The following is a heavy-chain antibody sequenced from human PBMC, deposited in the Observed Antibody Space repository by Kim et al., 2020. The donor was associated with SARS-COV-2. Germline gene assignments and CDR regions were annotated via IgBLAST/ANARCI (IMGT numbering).Heavy chain of an antibody. CDR3: ASPWNYDSSGYYPY. D-gene: IGHD3-22*01. V-gene: IGHV3-23*01. J-gene: IGHJ4*02. Sequence: ADSVKGRFTISGDNTKNTLYLQMNSLRAEDTAVYYCASPWNYDSSGYYPYWGQGTLVTVSS.